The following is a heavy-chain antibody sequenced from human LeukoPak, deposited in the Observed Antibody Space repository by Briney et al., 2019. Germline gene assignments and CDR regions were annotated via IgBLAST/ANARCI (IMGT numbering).Heavy chain of an antibody. J-gene: IGHJ4*02. Sequence: ASVKVSCKVSGYTLTELSMHWVRQAPGKGLEWMGGFDPEDGETIYAQKFQGRVTMTEDTSTDTAYMELSSLRSEDTAVYYCARGFKAPGYCSSTSCYKGGVFDYWGQGTLVTVSS. CDR3: ARGFKAPGYCSSTSCYKGGVFDY. CDR2: FDPEDGET. CDR1: GYTLTELS. D-gene: IGHD2-2*02. V-gene: IGHV1-24*01.